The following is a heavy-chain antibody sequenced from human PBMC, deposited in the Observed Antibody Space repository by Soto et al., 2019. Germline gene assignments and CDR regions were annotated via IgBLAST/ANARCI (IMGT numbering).Heavy chain of an antibody. D-gene: IGHD3-16*02. CDR2: ITGSGGTK. CDR3: AKDTRLRLGDLSFDAFDS. Sequence: SLRLSCAASGFIFSSYGMSWVRQAPGKGPAWVSGITGSGGTKYYADSVKGRFTISRDNSKNTLYLQMNSLRAEDTAVYYCAKDTRLRLGDLSFDAFDSWGQGTLVTVSS. CDR1: GFIFSSYG. J-gene: IGHJ4*02. V-gene: IGHV3-23*01.